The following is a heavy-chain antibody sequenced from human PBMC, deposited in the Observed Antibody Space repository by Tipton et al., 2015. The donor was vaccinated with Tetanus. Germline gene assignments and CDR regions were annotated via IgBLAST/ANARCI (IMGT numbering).Heavy chain of an antibody. V-gene: IGHV3-11*01. CDR2: ISHTGTTT. Sequence: SLRLSCAASGFTFSAYYMSWIRLAPGKGLEWISYISHTGTTTYYSASVMGRFTVSGDNTKNSLYLEINSLRAEDTAVYYCARSESRIAPRIPWGMDIWGQGTTVTVSS. J-gene: IGHJ6*02. CDR1: GFTFSAYY. CDR3: ARSESRIAPRIPWGMDI. D-gene: IGHD6-6*01.